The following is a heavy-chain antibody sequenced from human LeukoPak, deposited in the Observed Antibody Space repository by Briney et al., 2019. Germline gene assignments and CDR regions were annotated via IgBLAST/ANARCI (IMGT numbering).Heavy chain of an antibody. V-gene: IGHV3-23*01. J-gene: IGHJ4*02. CDR3: AREASILDY. CDR1: GFTFSSYS. CDR2: ISGSGVTT. Sequence: PGGSLRLSCAASGFTFSSYSMNWVRQAPGKGLEWVSVISGSGVTTYYGDSVKGRFTISRDNSKNTLYLQMNSLRAEDTAIYYCAREASILDYWGQGTLVTVSS.